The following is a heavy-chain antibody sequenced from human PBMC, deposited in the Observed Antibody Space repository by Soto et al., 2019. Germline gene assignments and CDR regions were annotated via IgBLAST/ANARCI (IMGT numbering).Heavy chain of an antibody. CDR2: IYYGGST. D-gene: IGHD3-3*01. Sequence: SETLSLTCTVSGDSISSADHYWSWLRQHPGKGLEWIGYIYYGGSTYYNPSLKSRVFISVDTSKNQFSLHLTSVTATDTAVYYCARGNSYGFVNWFDPWGQGTLVTVSS. V-gene: IGHV4-31*03. J-gene: IGHJ5*02. CDR1: GDSISSADHY. CDR3: ARGNSYGFVNWFDP.